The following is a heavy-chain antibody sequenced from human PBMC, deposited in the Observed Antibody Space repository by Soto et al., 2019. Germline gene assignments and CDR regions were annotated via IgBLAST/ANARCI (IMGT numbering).Heavy chain of an antibody. V-gene: IGHV4-34*01. CDR3: ARGVVKRSRGVIWTKGWFDP. CDR2: INHSGST. D-gene: IGHD3-10*01. Sequence: SETLSLTCAVYGGSFSGYDWSWIRQPPGKGLEWIGEINHSGSTNYNPSLKSRVTISVDTSKNQFSLKLSSVTAADTAVYYCARGVVKRSRGVIWTKGWFDPWGQGTLVTVSS. CDR1: GGSFSGYD. J-gene: IGHJ5*02.